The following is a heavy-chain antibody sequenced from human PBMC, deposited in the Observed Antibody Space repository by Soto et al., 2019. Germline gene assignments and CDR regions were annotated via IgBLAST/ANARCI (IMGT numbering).Heavy chain of an antibody. V-gene: IGHV4-31*03. CDR2: IYYSGST. J-gene: IGHJ4*02. D-gene: IGHD6-13*01. Sequence: TLYLTCTVSGGHISSGGYYWSWIRQHQGKGLEGIAYIYYSGSTYYNPSLKSRVTISVDTYKNQFSLKLRSVTAADTAVYYCARDSAAAGTWYFDYWGQGTLVTVS. CDR1: GGHISSGGYY. CDR3: ARDSAAAGTWYFDY.